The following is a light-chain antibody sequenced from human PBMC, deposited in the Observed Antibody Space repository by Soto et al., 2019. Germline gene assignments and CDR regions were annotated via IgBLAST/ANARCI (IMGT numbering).Light chain of an antibody. Sequence: QSALTQPRSVSGSPGQSVSISCTGTSSDVGGYTYVSWYQQHPGKAPKVMIYDVSKRPSGVPDRFSGSKSGNTASLTISGRQSEDEADYYCCSYAGRYTYVFGTGTKLTVL. V-gene: IGLV2-11*01. CDR2: DVS. J-gene: IGLJ1*01. CDR3: CSYAGRYTYV. CDR1: SSDVGGYTY.